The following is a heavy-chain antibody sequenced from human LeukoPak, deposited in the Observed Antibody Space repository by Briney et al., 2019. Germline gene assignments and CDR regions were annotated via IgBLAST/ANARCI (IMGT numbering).Heavy chain of an antibody. CDR2: INPDSGYK. J-gene: IGHJ2*01. Sequence: GASVKVSCKASGYTFTSYYIHWVRQAPGQRLEWMGRINPDSGYKNYAQKIQGRITLTTDTSINTAFMELNGLRSDDTAVYYCARAGPGGDCRGYGCHHDNWYFDLWGRGTLVHVSS. V-gene: IGHV1-2*06. CDR3: ARAGPGGDCRGYGCHHDNWYFDL. CDR1: GYTFTSYY. D-gene: IGHD2-21*01.